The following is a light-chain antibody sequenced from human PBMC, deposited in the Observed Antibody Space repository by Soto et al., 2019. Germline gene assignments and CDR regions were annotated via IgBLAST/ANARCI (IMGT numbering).Light chain of an antibody. J-gene: IGKJ1*01. Sequence: EIVLTQSPATLSLSPGERATLSCRASQSVSSYLAWYQQKPGQAPRLLIYDASNRATGIPARFSGSGSGTDFTLTISSLEPEDFAVYYCQQRRTFCQVTKVEIK. CDR2: DAS. CDR1: QSVSSY. V-gene: IGKV3-11*01. CDR3: QQRRT.